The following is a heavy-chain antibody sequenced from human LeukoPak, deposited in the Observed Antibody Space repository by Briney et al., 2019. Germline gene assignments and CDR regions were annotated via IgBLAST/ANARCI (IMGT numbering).Heavy chain of an antibody. CDR2: INPNGGGT. D-gene: IGHD3-16*01. CDR1: GYIFTGYY. V-gene: IGHV1-2*02. CDR3: AGDIADWGVLDY. J-gene: IGHJ4*02. Sequence: GASLKVSCTASGYIFTGYYMRWVRQAPGQGLEWMAWINPNGGGTNYAQTFQGRVTMSRDTSISTAYREVSRLKSDDTAVYQCAGDIADWGVLDYWGQGTLVTVSS.